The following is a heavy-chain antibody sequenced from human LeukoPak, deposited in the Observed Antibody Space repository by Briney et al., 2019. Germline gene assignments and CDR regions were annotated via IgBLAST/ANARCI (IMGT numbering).Heavy chain of an antibody. V-gene: IGHV1-2*06. CDR2: INPNSGGT. Sequence: ASVKVSFTASGYTFTGYYMHWVRQAPGQGLEWMGRINPNSGGTNYAQKFQGRVTMTRDTSISTAYMELSRLRSDDTAVYYCARTYSSGWYAIDYWGQGTLVTVSS. J-gene: IGHJ4*02. D-gene: IGHD6-19*01. CDR3: ARTYSSGWYAIDY. CDR1: GYTFTGYY.